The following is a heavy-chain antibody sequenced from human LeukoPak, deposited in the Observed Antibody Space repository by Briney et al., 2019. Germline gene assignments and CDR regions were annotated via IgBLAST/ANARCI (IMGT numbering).Heavy chain of an antibody. V-gene: IGHV1-24*01. CDR2: FDPEEGET. CDR3: APYPPLGWFGEPPRYS. CDR1: GYSLTELS. D-gene: IGHD3-10*01. J-gene: IGHJ4*02. Sequence: RASVKVSCKVSGYSLTELSMHWVRQAPGKGLEWRGGFDPEEGETFYAQKFQGRLTMTEDTSTDTAYMELSSLRSEDTALYYCAPYPPLGWFGEPPRYSWGQGTLVTVSS.